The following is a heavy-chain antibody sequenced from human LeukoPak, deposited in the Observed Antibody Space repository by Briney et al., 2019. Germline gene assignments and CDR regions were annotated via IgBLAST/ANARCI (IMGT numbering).Heavy chain of an antibody. CDR3: ARGRATYDFWSGQKIDY. CDR2: ISHSGST. Sequence: PSETLSLTCAVYGGSFSGYYWSWIRQPPGKGLEWIGEISHSGSTNYNPSLKSRVTISVDPSKNQFSLKLSSVTAADTAAYYCARGRATYDFWSGQKIDYWGQGTLVTVSS. CDR1: GGSFSGYY. D-gene: IGHD3-3*01. V-gene: IGHV4-34*01. J-gene: IGHJ4*02.